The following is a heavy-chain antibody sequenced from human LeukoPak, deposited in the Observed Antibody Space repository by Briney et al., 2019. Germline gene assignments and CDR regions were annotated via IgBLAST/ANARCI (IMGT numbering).Heavy chain of an antibody. CDR3: ARRGYSSSWPTFDY. V-gene: IGHV4-39*01. CDR1: GGSISTSSYY. D-gene: IGHD6-13*01. Sequence: SETLSRNCTGCGGSISTSSYYWGWIRQPPGKGLEWIGSIYYSGSTYYNPSLKSRVTIAVNTSKNQFSLKLSSVTAADTAVYYCARRGYSSSWPTFDYWGQGTLVTVSS. J-gene: IGHJ4*02. CDR2: IYYSGST.